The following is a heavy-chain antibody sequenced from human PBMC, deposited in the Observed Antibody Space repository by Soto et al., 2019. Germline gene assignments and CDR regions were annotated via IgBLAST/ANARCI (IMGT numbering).Heavy chain of an antibody. V-gene: IGHV3-49*03. CDR3: TRAQPLKILTGYWFDP. CDR1: GFTFGDYA. D-gene: IGHD3-9*01. J-gene: IGHJ5*02. CDR2: IRSKAYGGTT. Sequence: PGGSLRLSCTASGFTFGDYAMSWFRQAPGKGLEWVGFIRSKAYGGTTEYAASVKGRFTISRDDSKSIAYLQMNSLKTEDTAVYYCTRAQPLKILTGYWFDPWGQGTLVTVSS.